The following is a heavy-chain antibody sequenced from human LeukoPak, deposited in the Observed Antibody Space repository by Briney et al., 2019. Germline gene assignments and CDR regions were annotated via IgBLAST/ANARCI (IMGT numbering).Heavy chain of an antibody. Sequence: SETLSLTCAVYGGSFSGYYWSWIRQPPGKGLEWIGEINHSGSTNYNPSLKSRVTISVDTSKKQFSLKLSSMTAADTAVYYCAREGKRAARLINDYWGQGTLVTVSS. CDR1: GGSFSGYY. CDR3: AREGKRAARLINDY. V-gene: IGHV4-34*01. CDR2: INHSGST. D-gene: IGHD6-6*01. J-gene: IGHJ4*02.